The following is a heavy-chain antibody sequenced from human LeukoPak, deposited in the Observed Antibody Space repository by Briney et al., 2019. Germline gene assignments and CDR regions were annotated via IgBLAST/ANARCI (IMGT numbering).Heavy chain of an antibody. CDR3: AKGGYYDSSALGNY. V-gene: IGHV3-30*18. CDR1: GFTFSSYG. Sequence: GRSLRLSCAASGFTFSSYGMHWVRQAPGKGLEWVAVISYDGSNKYYADSVKGRFTISRDNSKNTLYLQMNSLRAEDTAVYYCAKGGYYDSSALGNYWGQGTLVTVSS. J-gene: IGHJ4*02. D-gene: IGHD3-22*01. CDR2: ISYDGSNK.